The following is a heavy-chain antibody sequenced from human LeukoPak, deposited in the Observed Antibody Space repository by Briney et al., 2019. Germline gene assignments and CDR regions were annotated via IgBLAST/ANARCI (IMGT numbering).Heavy chain of an antibody. CDR2: VSGSGGIT. CDR3: ARTPGVRYFDC. J-gene: IGHJ4*02. Sequence: GGSLRLSCAASGFTFISYAMSWVRQAPGKGLEWVSGVSGSGGITYYADSVKGRFTISRDNSKNTLYLQMNSLRAEDTALYYCARTPGVRYFDCWGQGTLVTVSS. CDR1: GFTFISYA. V-gene: IGHV3-23*01. D-gene: IGHD1-14*01.